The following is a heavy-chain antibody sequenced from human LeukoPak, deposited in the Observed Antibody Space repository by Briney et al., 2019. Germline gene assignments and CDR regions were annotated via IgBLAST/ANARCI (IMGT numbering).Heavy chain of an antibody. CDR1: GFTFSDSF. Sequence: GGSLRLSCAAAGFTFSDSFMNSIRQAPGKWRGWDSYMSSSGSYTNYADSVKGRFTISRDTAKESLSLQMNSLRAEDTAVYYCARVKGSGWDFDYWGQGTLVTVSS. D-gene: IGHD6-19*01. V-gene: IGHV3-11*06. CDR3: ARVKGSGWDFDY. CDR2: MSSSGSYT. J-gene: IGHJ4*02.